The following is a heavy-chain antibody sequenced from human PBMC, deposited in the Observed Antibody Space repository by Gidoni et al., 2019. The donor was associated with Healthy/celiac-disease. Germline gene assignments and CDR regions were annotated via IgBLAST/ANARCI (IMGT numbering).Heavy chain of an antibody. CDR1: GGTFSSYA. Sequence: QVQLVQSGAEVKKPGSSVTVSCKASGGTFSSYAISWVRQAPGQGLEWMGGIIPIFGTANYAQKFQGRVTITADESTSTAYMELSSLRSEDTAVYYCARELLAGSYRGYGMDVWGQGTTVTVSS. J-gene: IGHJ6*02. D-gene: IGHD6-19*01. V-gene: IGHV1-69*01. CDR3: ARELLAGSYRGYGMDV. CDR2: IIPIFGTA.